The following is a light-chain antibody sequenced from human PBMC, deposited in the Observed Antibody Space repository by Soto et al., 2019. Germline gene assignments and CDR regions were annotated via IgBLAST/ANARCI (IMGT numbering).Light chain of an antibody. CDR2: DAS. CDR3: QQRRKWLT. CDR1: QSVSSY. J-gene: IGKJ4*01. Sequence: EIVLTQSPATLSLSPGERATLSCRASQSVSSYLAWYQQKLGQAPRLLIYDASNRATGIPARFSGSGSGTDFTLTISSLEPEDFAVYYCQQRRKWLTFGGGTKVEIK. V-gene: IGKV3-11*01.